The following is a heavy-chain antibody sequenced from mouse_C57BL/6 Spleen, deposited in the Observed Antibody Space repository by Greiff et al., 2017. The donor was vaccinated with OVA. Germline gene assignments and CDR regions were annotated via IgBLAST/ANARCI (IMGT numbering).Heavy chain of an antibody. J-gene: IGHJ1*03. CDR3: ARGTTVAAGYFDV. V-gene: IGHV5-4*03. D-gene: IGHD1-1*01. CDR1: GFTFSSYA. CDR2: ISDGGSYT. Sequence: EVKLEESGGGLVKPGGSLKLSCAASGFTFSSYAMSWVRQTPEKRLEWVATISDGGSYTYYPDNVKGRFTISRDNAKNNLYLQMSHLKSEDTAMYYCARGTTVAAGYFDVWGTGTTVTVSS.